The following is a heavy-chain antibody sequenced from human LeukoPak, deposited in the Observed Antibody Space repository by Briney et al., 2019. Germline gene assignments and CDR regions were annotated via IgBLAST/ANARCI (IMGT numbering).Heavy chain of an antibody. CDR3: VRGRVFVDY. D-gene: IGHD3-16*01. J-gene: IGHJ4*02. CDR2: ITSSGDST. Sequence: GGSLRLSCTASGFTFSSSAMSWVRQAPGKGLEWVSSITSSGDSTYNADSVKGRFIISRDNSKNTLYLQMNSLRAEDTAAYYCVRGRVFVDYWGQGTLVTVSS. CDR1: GFTFSSSA. V-gene: IGHV3-23*01.